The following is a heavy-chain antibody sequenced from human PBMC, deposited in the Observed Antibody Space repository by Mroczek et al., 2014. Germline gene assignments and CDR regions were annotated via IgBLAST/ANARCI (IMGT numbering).Heavy chain of an antibody. CDR2: IYYSGST. CDR1: GGSISSGGYY. D-gene: IGHD2-2*01. Sequence: QVQLQESGPGLVKPSQTLSLTCTVSGGSISSGGYYWSWIRQHPGKGLEWIGYIYYSGSTYYNPSLKSRVTISVDTSKNQFSLKLSSVTAADTAVYYCTRRYCSSTSCQQNWFDPWGQGTLVTVSS. J-gene: IGHJ5*02. V-gene: IGHV4-31*03. CDR3: TRRYCSSTSCQQNWFDP.